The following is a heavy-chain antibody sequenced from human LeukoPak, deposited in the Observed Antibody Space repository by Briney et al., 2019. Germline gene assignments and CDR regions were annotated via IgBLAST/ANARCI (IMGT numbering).Heavy chain of an antibody. Sequence: NPGESLRLSCAASGFTFSDYYMSWIRQAPGKGLEWVSYISSSGSTIYYADSVKGRFTISRDNAKNSLYLQMNSLRAEDTAVYYCARAMLHNYDFWSGPSLWFDPWGQGTLVTVSS. D-gene: IGHD3-3*01. J-gene: IGHJ5*02. CDR2: ISSSGSTI. V-gene: IGHV3-11*01. CDR3: ARAMLHNYDFWSGPSLWFDP. CDR1: GFTFSDYY.